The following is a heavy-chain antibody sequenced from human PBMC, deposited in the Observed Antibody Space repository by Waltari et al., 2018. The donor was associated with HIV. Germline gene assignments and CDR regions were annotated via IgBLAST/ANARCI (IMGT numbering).Heavy chain of an antibody. CDR1: GFTFDDYA. V-gene: IGHV3-9*01. J-gene: IGHJ4*02. CDR3: AKGSVSSSSYYFDY. CDR2: ISWNSGSI. D-gene: IGHD6-6*01. Sequence: EVQLVESGGGLVQPGRSLRLSCAASGFTFDDYAMHWVRQAPGKGLEWVSGISWNSGSIGYADSVKGRFTISRDNAKNSLYLQMNSLRAEDTALYYCAKGSVSSSSYYFDYWGQGTLVTVSS.